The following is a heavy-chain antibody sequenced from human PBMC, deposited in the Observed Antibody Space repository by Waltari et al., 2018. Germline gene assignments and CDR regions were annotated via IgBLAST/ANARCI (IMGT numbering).Heavy chain of an antibody. J-gene: IGHJ4*02. Sequence: EVQLVESGGGLIQPGGSLRLSCAASGFTVSSNYMSWVRQAPGKGLEWVLVIYSGGSTYYADSVKGRFTISSDNSKNTLYLQMNSLRAEDTAVYYCARDERGDYYFDYWGQGTLVTVSS. CDR3: ARDERGDYYFDY. CDR1: GFTVSSNY. V-gene: IGHV3-53*01. CDR2: IYSGGST. D-gene: IGHD2-21*02.